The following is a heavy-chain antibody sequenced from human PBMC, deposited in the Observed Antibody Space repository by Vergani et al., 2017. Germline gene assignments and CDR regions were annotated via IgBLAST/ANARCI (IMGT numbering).Heavy chain of an antibody. CDR2: INPNSGGT. Sequence: QVQLVQSGAEVKKPGASVKVSCKASGYTFTGYYMHWVRQAPGQGLEWMGWINPNSGGTNYAQKFQGRVTMTRDTSISTAYMELSRLRADDTAVYYWARDGGYSSGWHASYYGMDVWGQGTTVTVSS. V-gene: IGHV1-2*02. J-gene: IGHJ6*02. D-gene: IGHD6-19*01. CDR3: ARDGGYSSGWHASYYGMDV. CDR1: GYTFTGYY.